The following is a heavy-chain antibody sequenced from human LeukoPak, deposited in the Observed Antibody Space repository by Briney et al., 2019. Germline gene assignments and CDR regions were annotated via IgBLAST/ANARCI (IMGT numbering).Heavy chain of an antibody. CDR2: INPSGGST. CDR1: GYTFTSYY. D-gene: IGHD3-10*01. J-gene: IGHJ6*02. Sequence: GASVKVSCKASGYTFTSYYMHWVRQAPGQGLEWMGIINPSGGSTSYAQKFQGRVTMTRDTSTSTVYMELSSLRSEDTAVYYCATPGPMVRGVISYYYGMDVWGQGTTVTVSS. V-gene: IGHV1-46*01. CDR3: ATPGPMVRGVISYYYGMDV.